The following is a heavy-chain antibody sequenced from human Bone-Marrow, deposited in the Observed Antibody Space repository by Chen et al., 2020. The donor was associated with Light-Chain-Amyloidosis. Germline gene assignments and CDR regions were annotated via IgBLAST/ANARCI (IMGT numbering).Heavy chain of an antibody. CDR3: ARDCSGGSCYSPLLNYYYGMDV. CDR2: IYHSGST. J-gene: IGHJ6*02. D-gene: IGHD2-15*01. V-gene: IGHV4-4*02. Sequence: QVQLQESGPGLVKPSGTLSLTCAVSGGSISSSNWWSWVRQPPGKGLEWIGEIYHSGSTNYNTSLKSRVTISVDKSKNQFSLKLSSVTAADTAVYYCARDCSGGSCYSPLLNYYYGMDVWGQGTTVTVSS. CDR1: GGSISSSNW.